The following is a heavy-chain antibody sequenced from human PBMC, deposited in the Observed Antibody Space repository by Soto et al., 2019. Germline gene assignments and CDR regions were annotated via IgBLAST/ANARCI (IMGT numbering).Heavy chain of an antibody. V-gene: IGHV4-59*08. CDR3: ARHSAYYYGSGSLFFWYYFDY. J-gene: IGHJ4*02. D-gene: IGHD3-10*01. CDR1: GGSISSYY. Sequence: SETLSLTCTVSGGSISSYYWSWIRQPPGKGLEWIGYIYYSGSTNYNPSLKSRVTISVDTSKNRFSLRLSSVTAADTAVYYCARHSAYYYGSGSLFFWYYFDYWGQGTLVTVSS. CDR2: IYYSGST.